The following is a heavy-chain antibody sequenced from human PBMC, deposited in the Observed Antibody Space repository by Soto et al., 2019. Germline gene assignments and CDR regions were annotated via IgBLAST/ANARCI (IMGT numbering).Heavy chain of an antibody. J-gene: IGHJ4*02. V-gene: IGHV3-30*18. CDR3: AKDHLMTTVTTVGY. CDR1: GFTFSNYG. D-gene: IGHD4-17*01. CDR2: ISYDERNK. Sequence: QVQLVESGGGVVQPGRSLRLSCAASGFTFSNYGMHWVRQAPGKGLEWVAVISYDERNKYYADSVKGRFTISRDNSKNMLYLQMNSLRAEDTAVYYCAKDHLMTTVTTVGYWGQGTLVTVSS.